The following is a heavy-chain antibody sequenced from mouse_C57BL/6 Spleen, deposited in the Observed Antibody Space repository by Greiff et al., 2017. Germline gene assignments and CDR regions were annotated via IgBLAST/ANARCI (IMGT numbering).Heavy chain of an antibody. V-gene: IGHV1-22*01. J-gene: IGHJ2*01. CDR1: GYTFTDYN. Sequence: EVMLVESGPELVKPGASVKMSCKASGYTFTDYNMHWVKQSHGKSLEWIGYINPNNGGTSYNQKFKGKATLTVNKSSSTAYMELRSLTSEDSAVYYCARRMIITTVVAPFDYWGQGTTLTVSS. CDR2: INPNNGGT. CDR3: ARRMIITTVVAPFDY. D-gene: IGHD1-1*01.